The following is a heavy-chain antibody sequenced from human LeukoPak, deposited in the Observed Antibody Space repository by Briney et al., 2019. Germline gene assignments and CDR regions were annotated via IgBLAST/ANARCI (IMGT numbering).Heavy chain of an antibody. Sequence: PGGSLRLSCAASGFTFSTYWMSWVRQAPGKGLEWVAVISYDGSNKYYADSVKGRFTISRDNSKNTLYLQMNSLRAEDTAVYYCARGYASGSYYGWGQGTLVTVSS. CDR2: ISYDGSNK. CDR3: ARGYASGSYYG. J-gene: IGHJ4*02. D-gene: IGHD3-10*01. CDR1: GFTFSTYW. V-gene: IGHV3-30-3*01.